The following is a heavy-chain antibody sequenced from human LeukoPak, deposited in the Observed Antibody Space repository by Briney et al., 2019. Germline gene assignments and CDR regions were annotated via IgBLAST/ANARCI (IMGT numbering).Heavy chain of an antibody. J-gene: IGHJ4*02. CDR3: ATLERGYAVAVDY. D-gene: IGHD6-19*01. CDR1: RFTFTSYG. Sequence: PGGSLRLSCAASRFTFTSYGMHWVRQAPGKGLEWVAVISYDGSNKYYADSVKGRFTISRDNSKNTLYLQMNSLRAEDTAVYYCATLERGYAVAVDYWGQGTLVTVSS. CDR2: ISYDGSNK. V-gene: IGHV3-30*03.